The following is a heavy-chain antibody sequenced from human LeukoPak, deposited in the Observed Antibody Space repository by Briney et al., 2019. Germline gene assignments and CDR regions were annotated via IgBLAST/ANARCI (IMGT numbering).Heavy chain of an antibody. CDR3: ARDVPYYYGSGSYFYGMDV. CDR2: INPNSGGT. D-gene: IGHD3-10*01. CDR1: GYTFTGYY. Sequence: ASVKVSCKASGYTFTGYYMHWVRQAPGQGLEWMGWINPNSGGTNYAQKFQGRVTMTRDTSISTAYMELRSLRSDDTAVYYCARDVPYYYGSGSYFYGMDVWGQGTTVTVSS. V-gene: IGHV1-2*02. J-gene: IGHJ6*02.